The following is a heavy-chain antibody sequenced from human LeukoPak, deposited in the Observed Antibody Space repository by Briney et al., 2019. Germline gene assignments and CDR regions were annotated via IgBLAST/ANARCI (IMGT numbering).Heavy chain of an antibody. Sequence: SETLSLTCTVSGYSISSGYYWGWIRQPPGKGLEWIGNIYHSGSTYYNPSLKSRVTISVDTSKNQFSLKLSSVTATGTAVYFCARALGWLRPDYWGQGTLVTVSS. CDR3: ARALGWLRPDY. CDR2: IYHSGST. V-gene: IGHV4-38-2*02. J-gene: IGHJ4*02. D-gene: IGHD6-19*01. CDR1: GYSISSGYY.